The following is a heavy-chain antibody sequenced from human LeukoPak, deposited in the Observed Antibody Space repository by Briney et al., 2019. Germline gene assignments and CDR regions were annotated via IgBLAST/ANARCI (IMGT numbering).Heavy chain of an antibody. CDR1: GFTVSSNY. Sequence: PGGSLRLSCAASGFTVSSNYMSWVRQAPGKGLEWVSVIYSGGSTYYADTVKGRFTISRDNAKNSLYLQMNSLRAEDTAVYYCARDYYGSGRSPDYWGQGTLVTVSS. CDR3: ARDYYGSGRSPDY. CDR2: IYSGGST. V-gene: IGHV3-66*01. J-gene: IGHJ4*02. D-gene: IGHD3-10*01.